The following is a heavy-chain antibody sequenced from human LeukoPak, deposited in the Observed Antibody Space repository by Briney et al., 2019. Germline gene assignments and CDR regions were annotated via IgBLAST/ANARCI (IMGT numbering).Heavy chain of an antibody. CDR1: GCSFTSYW. CDR2: IYPGDSDT. J-gene: IGHJ6*02. D-gene: IGHD3-16*01. V-gene: IGHV5-51*01. CDR3: ASSYPALSSRDYYYGMDV. Sequence: GESLKISCKGSGCSFTSYWIGWVRQMPGKGLEWMGIIYPGDSDTRYSPSFQGQVTISADKSISTAYLQWSSLKASDTAMYYCASSYPALSSRDYYYGMDVWGQGTTVTVSS.